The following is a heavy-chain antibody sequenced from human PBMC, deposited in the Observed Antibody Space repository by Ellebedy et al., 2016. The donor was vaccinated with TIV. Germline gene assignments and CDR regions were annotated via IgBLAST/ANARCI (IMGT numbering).Heavy chain of an antibody. CDR2: ISHDGSNK. Sequence: GGSLRLSXAASGLTFSYYSMHWVRQAPGKGLEWVAVISHDGSNKYHAESVKGRFAISRDDSKNTLYLQMNTLRTEDTAVYFCTRGSSSRGYFDSWGQGTLVTVSS. CDR3: TRGSSSRGYFDS. CDR1: GLTFSYYS. J-gene: IGHJ4*02. V-gene: IGHV3-30*09. D-gene: IGHD6-13*01.